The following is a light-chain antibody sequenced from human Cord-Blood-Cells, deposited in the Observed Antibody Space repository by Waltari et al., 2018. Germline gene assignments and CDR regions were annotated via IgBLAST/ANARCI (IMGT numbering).Light chain of an antibody. V-gene: IGLV2-11*01. CDR3: CSYAGSYTF. J-gene: IGLJ1*01. CDR2: DVS. Sequence: QSALTQPRSVSGSPGQSVTISCTGTSSDVGGYNYVSWYQQHPGKAPKLMIYDVSKRPSGVPDRFSGSKSGNTASLTSSGLQAEDEADYYCCSYAGSYTFFGTGTKVTVL. CDR1: SSDVGGYNY.